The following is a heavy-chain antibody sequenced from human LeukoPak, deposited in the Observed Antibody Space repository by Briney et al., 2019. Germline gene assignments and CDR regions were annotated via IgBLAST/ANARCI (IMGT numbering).Heavy chain of an antibody. Sequence: GASVKVSCKASGGTFSSYAISWVRQAPGQGLEWMGRIIPILGIANYAQKFQGRVTITADKSTSTAYMELSSLRSEDTAVYYCARDFVYCSGGSCYPRFDPWGQGTLVTVSS. J-gene: IGHJ5*02. V-gene: IGHV1-69*04. CDR2: IIPILGIA. CDR3: ARDFVYCSGGSCYPRFDP. CDR1: GGTFSSYA. D-gene: IGHD2-15*01.